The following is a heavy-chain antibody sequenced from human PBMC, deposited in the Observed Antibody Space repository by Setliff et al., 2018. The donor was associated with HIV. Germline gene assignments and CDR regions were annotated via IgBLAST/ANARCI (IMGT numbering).Heavy chain of an antibody. Sequence: GASVKVSCKASGYTFTKDSISWVRQAPGQGLEWMGWISGFNGNTYYGQKVQGRVTMTTDTSTSTAYMELRSLRSDDTAVYFCARDVTRGTGGWYGHFDYWGQGTLVTVSS. CDR2: ISGFNGNT. V-gene: IGHV1-18*01. J-gene: IGHJ4*02. CDR1: GYTFTKDS. CDR3: ARDVTRGTGGWYGHFDY. D-gene: IGHD6-19*01.